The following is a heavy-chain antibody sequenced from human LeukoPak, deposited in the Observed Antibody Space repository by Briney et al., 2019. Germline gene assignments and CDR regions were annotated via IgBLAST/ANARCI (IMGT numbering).Heavy chain of an antibody. CDR2: INWNGGST. CDR1: GFTFDDFG. CDR3: ARGFGSGSYYSHLVY. V-gene: IGHV3-20*04. Sequence: GGSLRLSCAASGFTFDDFGMSWVRQGQGKWLEWVSGINWNGGSTGYADSVKGRFTISRDNAKNSLYLQMNSLRAEDTALYYCARGFGSGSYYSHLVYWGQGTLVTVSS. J-gene: IGHJ4*02. D-gene: IGHD3-10*01.